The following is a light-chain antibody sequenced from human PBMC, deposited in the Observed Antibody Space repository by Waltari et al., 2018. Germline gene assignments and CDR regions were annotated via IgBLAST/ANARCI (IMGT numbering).Light chain of an antibody. CDR3: QHRSDWPLYT. J-gene: IGKJ2*01. CDR1: QTVRGY. V-gene: IGKV3-11*01. Sequence: EIVLTQSPATLSLSPGESATLSCRASQTVRGYLAWYQHKLGQAPRLLMSDASRRATGIPARFSGRGSGTDFTLIITSLEPEDFAVYYCQHRSDWPLYTFGQGTKLELK. CDR2: DAS.